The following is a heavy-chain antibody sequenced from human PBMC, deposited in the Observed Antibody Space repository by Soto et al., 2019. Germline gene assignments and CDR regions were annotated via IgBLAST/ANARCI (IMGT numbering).Heavy chain of an antibody. J-gene: IGHJ2*01. V-gene: IGHV1-18*04. CDR2: ISAYNGNT. CDR1: GYTFTSYG. D-gene: IGHD3-3*01. CDR3: ARDRRVLPFLECLRYWYFDL. Sequence: ASVKVSCKASGYTFTSYGISWVRQAPGQGLEWMGWISAYNGNTNYAQKLQGRVTMTTDTSTSTDYMELRSLRSDDTAVYYCARDRRVLPFLECLRYWYFDLWGRGTRVTVSS.